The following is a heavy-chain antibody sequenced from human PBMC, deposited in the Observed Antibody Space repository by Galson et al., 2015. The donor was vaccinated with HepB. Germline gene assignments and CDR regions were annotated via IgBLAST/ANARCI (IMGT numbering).Heavy chain of an antibody. D-gene: IGHD3-10*01. CDR1: GGSFSGYY. CDR3: ASMVVRGVIIMGWFDP. Sequence: TLSLTCAVYGGSFSGYYWSWIRQPPGKGLEWIGEINHSGSTNYNPSLKSRVTISVDTSKNQFPLKLSSVTAADTAVYYCASMVVRGVIIMGWFDPWGQGTLVTVSS. J-gene: IGHJ5*02. CDR2: INHSGST. V-gene: IGHV4-34*01.